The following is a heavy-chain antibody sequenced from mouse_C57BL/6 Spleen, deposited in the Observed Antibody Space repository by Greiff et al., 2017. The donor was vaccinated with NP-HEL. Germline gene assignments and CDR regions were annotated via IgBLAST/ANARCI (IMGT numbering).Heavy chain of an antibody. Sequence: VQLVESGPELVKPGASVKISCKASGYAFSSSWMNWVKQRPGKGLEWIGRIYPGDGDTNYNGKFKGKATLTADKSSSTAYMQLSSLTSEDSAVYFCARGANYYGSKSNFDYWGQGTTLTVSS. CDR2: IYPGDGDT. J-gene: IGHJ2*01. D-gene: IGHD1-1*01. V-gene: IGHV1-82*01. CDR1: GYAFSSSW. CDR3: ARGANYYGSKSNFDY.